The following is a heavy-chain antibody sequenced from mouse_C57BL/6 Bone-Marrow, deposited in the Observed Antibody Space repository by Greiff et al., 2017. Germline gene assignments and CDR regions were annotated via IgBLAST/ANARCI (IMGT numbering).Heavy chain of an antibody. CDR3: AREITTVVAWYFDV. CDR2: IHPNSGST. J-gene: IGHJ1*03. D-gene: IGHD1-1*01. Sequence: VQLQQSGAELVKPGASVKLSCKASGYTFTSYWMHWVKQRPGQGLEWIGMIHPNSGSTNYNEKFKSKATLTVDKSSSTAYMQLSSLTSEDSAVYYCAREITTVVAWYFDVWGTGTTVTVSS. CDR1: GYTFTSYW. V-gene: IGHV1-64*01.